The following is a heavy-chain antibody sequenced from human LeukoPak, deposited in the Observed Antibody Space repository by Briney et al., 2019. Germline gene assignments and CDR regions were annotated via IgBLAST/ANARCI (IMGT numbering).Heavy chain of an antibody. J-gene: IGHJ4*02. D-gene: IGHD3-10*01. Sequence: GGSLRLSCAASGFTFSSYGMHWVRQAPGKGLEWVAFIRYDGSNKYYADSVKGRFTIPRDNYKNTLYLQMNSLRAEDTAVYYCAKDLAPNLWFGELSDYWGQGTLVTVSS. CDR2: IRYDGSNK. V-gene: IGHV3-30*02. CDR3: AKDLAPNLWFGELSDY. CDR1: GFTFSSYG.